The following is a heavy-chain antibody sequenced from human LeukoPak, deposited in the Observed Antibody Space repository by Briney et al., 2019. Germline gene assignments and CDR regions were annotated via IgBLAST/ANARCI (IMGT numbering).Heavy chain of an antibody. Sequence: GGSLRLSCAASGFTFSSYWMSWVRQAPGKGLEWVANIKQVGSEKYYVDSVKGRFTISRDNAKNSLYLQMNSLRAEDTAVYYCARVRYFDWLSFDYWGQGTLVTVSS. D-gene: IGHD3-9*01. CDR1: GFTFSSYW. CDR3: ARVRYFDWLSFDY. CDR2: IKQVGSEK. J-gene: IGHJ4*02. V-gene: IGHV3-7*01.